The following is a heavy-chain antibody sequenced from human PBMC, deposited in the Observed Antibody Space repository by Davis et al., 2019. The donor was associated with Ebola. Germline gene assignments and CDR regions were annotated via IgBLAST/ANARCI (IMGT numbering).Heavy chain of an antibody. D-gene: IGHD5-12*01. CDR1: GFTFSSYS. CDR3: ARTSGYDLYYYYGMDV. V-gene: IGHV3-48*02. Sequence: RSLKLSCAASGFTFSSYSMNWVRQAPGKVLEWVSYISSSSSTIYYADSVKGRFTISRDNAKNSLYLQMNRLRDEDTAVYYCARTSGYDLYYYYGMDVWGQGTTVTVSS. CDR2: ISSSSSTI. J-gene: IGHJ6*02.